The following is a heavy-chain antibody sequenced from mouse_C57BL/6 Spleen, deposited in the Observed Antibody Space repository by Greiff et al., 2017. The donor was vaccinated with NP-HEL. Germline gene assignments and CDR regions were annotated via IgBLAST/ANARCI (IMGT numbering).Heavy chain of an antibody. CDR3: ARRDEREYYYAMDY. J-gene: IGHJ4*01. D-gene: IGHD3-3*01. V-gene: IGHV2-6*01. CDR1: GFSLTSYG. CDR2: IWGVGST. Sequence: VMLVESGPGLVAPSQSLSITCTVSGFSLTSYGVDWVRQSPGKGLEWLGVIWGVGSTNYNSALKSRLSISKDNSKSQVFLKMNSLQTDDTAMYYCARRDEREYYYAMDYWGQGTSVTVSS.